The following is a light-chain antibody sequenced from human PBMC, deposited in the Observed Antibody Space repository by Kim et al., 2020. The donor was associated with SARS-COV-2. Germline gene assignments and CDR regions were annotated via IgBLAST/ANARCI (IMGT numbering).Light chain of an antibody. CDR1: QGITNY. Sequence: AVGDRVTITCRASQGITNYLAWYQKRPGKAPKLLIYAASALHSGVSSRFSGSGSGTDFTLTISSLQPEDVATYYCQKYNSAPRWTFVQGTKVDI. CDR3: QKYNSAPRWT. CDR2: AAS. J-gene: IGKJ1*01. V-gene: IGKV1-27*01.